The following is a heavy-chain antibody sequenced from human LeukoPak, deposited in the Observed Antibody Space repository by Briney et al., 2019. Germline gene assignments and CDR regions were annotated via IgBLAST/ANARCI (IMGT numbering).Heavy chain of an antibody. V-gene: IGHV4-39*07. CDR1: GDFIRSGHYY. J-gene: IGHJ4*02. CDR2: IYSTGNT. Sequence: ETLSLTCTVSGDFIRSGHYYWGWIRQSPGKGLEWMGSIYSTGNTHYNPSLESRLIISVDTSKNSFSLKLSSVTAADTAVYFCARDLWSTAAGIFDFWGQGALVTVSS. D-gene: IGHD6-25*01. CDR3: ARDLWSTAAGIFDF.